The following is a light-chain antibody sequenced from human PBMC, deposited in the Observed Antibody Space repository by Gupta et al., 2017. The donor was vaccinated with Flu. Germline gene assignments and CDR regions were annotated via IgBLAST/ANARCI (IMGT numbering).Light chain of an antibody. J-gene: IGKJ4*01. Sequence: GTLSLSPGERATLSCRASQSVSSSSYLDWYHQKPGQAPRLLIYGASTRATGIPDRFSGSGSGTDFTLTIRRLEPEDVGIYYCQQVDGLLTFGGGTRVEIK. V-gene: IGKV3-20*01. CDR1: QSVSSSSY. CDR2: GAS. CDR3: QQVDGLLT.